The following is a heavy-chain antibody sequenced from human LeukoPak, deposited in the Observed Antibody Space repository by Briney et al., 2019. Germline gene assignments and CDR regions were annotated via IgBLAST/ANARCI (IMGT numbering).Heavy chain of an antibody. CDR2: ISYDGSNK. CDR3: ARGAYYYDSSAYLSDVAY. J-gene: IGHJ4*02. V-gene: IGHV3-30*03. Sequence: PGGSLRLSCAASGFTFSSYGMHWVRQAPGKGLEWVAVISYDGSNKYYADSVKGRFTISRDNAKNSLYLQMNSLRAEDTAVYYCARGAYYYDSSAYLSDVAYWGQGTLVTVSS. CDR1: GFTFSSYG. D-gene: IGHD3-22*01.